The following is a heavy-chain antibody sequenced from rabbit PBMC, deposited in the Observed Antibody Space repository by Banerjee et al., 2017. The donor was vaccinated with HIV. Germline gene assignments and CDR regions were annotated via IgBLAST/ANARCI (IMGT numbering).Heavy chain of an antibody. J-gene: IGHJ4*01. CDR3: VRETETYAADVGYGYYFNL. D-gene: IGHD6-1*01. CDR1: GFDFSSNA. CDR2: IYTGDGSA. V-gene: IGHV1S45*01. Sequence: QEQLVESGGDLVQPEGSLTLTCTASGFDFSSNAMCWVRQAPGKGLEWIACIYTGDGSAYYASWAKGRFTISKTSSTTVTLQMTSLTAADTATYFCVRETETYAADVGYGYYFNLWGPGTLVTVS.